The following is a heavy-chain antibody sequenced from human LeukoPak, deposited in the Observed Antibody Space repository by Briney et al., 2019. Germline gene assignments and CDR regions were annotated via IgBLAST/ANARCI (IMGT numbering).Heavy chain of an antibody. CDR1: GYTFTSYG. Sequence: EASVKVSCKASGYTFTSYGISWVRQAPGQGLEWMGWISAYNGNTNYAQKLQGRVTMTTDTSTSTAYMELRSLRSDDTAVYYCARWVVSGYEATYYYMDVWGKGTTVTVSS. V-gene: IGHV1-18*01. J-gene: IGHJ6*03. CDR3: ARWVVSGYEATYYYMDV. CDR2: ISAYNGNT. D-gene: IGHD5-12*01.